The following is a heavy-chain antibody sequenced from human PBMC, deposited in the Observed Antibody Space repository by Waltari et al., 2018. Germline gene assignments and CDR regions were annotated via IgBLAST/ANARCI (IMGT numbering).Heavy chain of an antibody. Sequence: QVQLQESGPGLVKPSETLSLTCVVSGDSIRSGYYWAWVRQSPGKGLEWIGGFYHSGNTYYNPSLERRITISVDTSKNQFSLKLSSVTAADTAVYFCARQGSGGWYGDQNFQYWGQGTLVNVSS. CDR1: GDSIRSGYY. J-gene: IGHJ1*01. D-gene: IGHD6-19*01. CDR2: FYHSGNT. V-gene: IGHV4-38-2*01. CDR3: ARQGSGGWYGDQNFQY.